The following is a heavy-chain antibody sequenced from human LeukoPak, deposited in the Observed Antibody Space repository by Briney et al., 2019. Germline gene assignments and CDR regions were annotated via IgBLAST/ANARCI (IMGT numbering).Heavy chain of an antibody. V-gene: IGHV1-2*02. Sequence: ASVKVSCKASGYTFTGYYMHWVRQAPGKGLEWMGWINPNSGGTNYAQKFQGRVTMTRDTSISTAYMELSRLRSDDTAVYYCARDSALFYYGSGSEFDYWGQGTLVTVSS. CDR2: INPNSGGT. D-gene: IGHD3-10*01. CDR1: GYTFTGYY. J-gene: IGHJ4*02. CDR3: ARDSALFYYGSGSEFDY.